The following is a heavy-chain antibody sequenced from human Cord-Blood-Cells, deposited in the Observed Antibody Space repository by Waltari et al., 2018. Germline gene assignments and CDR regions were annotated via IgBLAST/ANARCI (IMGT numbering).Heavy chain of an antibody. D-gene: IGHD3-3*01. Sequence: MSWVRQAPGKGLEWVANIKQDGSEKYYVDSVKGRFTISRDNAKNSLYLQMNSLRAEDTAVYYCARDFTYYDFWSGSGLFDYWGQGTLVTVSS. V-gene: IGHV3-7*01. CDR3: ARDFTYYDFWSGSGLFDY. J-gene: IGHJ4*02. CDR2: IKQDGSEK.